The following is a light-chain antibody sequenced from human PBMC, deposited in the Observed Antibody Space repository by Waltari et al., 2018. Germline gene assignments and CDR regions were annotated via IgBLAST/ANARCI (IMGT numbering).Light chain of an antibody. J-gene: IGKJ2*01. CDR3: QQYYSYSGYT. V-gene: IGKV1-5*03. CDR2: QTS. Sequence: DIQMTQSPSTLSASVGDRVTISCRASQSISRYLAWYQQKPGKAPKLLIYQTSNLESGVPSSFSGSGSGTEFTLTISSLQSDDFASYYCQQYYSYSGYTFGQGTKLEI. CDR1: QSISRY.